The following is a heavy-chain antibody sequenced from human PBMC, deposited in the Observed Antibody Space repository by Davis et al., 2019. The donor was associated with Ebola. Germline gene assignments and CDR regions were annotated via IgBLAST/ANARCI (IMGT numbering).Heavy chain of an antibody. J-gene: IGHJ5*02. Sequence: PGGSLRLSCAASGFTFSNAWMSWVRQAPGKGLEWVGRIKSKTDGGTTDYAAPVKGRFTISRDDSKNTLYLQMNSLKTEDTAVYYCTTAHSSRGNWFDPWGQGTLVTVSS. CDR1: GFTFSNAW. V-gene: IGHV3-15*01. D-gene: IGHD6-13*01. CDR2: IKSKTDGGTT. CDR3: TTAHSSRGNWFDP.